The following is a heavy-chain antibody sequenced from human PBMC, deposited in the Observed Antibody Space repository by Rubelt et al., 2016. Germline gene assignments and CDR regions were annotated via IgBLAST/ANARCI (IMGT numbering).Heavy chain of an antibody. D-gene: IGHD3-10*01. CDR1: GGSISSYY. V-gene: IGHV4-59*12. J-gene: IGHJ5*02. Sequence: QVQLQESGPGLVKPSETLSLTCTVSGGSISSYYWSWIRQPPGKGLEWIGYIYESGSTNYNPSLKSGVSISGDASKIQFSRKLSSVTAADTAVYYCARGGSITMVRGPPPWFDPWGQGTMVTVSS. CDR3: ARGGSITMVRGPPPWFDP. CDR2: IYESGST.